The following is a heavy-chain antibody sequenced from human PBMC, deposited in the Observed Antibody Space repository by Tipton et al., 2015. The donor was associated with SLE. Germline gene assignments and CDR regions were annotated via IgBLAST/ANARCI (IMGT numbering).Heavy chain of an antibody. CDR3: ARSPYSSSRRAFDI. CDR1: GGSFSGYY. CDR2: INHSGST. Sequence: TLSLTCAVYGGSFSGYYWSWIRQPPGKGLEWIGEINHSGSTNYNPSLKSRVTISVDTTKNQFSLKLSSVTAADTAVYYCARSPYSSSRRAFDIWGQGTMVTVSS. J-gene: IGHJ3*02. V-gene: IGHV4-34*01. D-gene: IGHD6-13*01.